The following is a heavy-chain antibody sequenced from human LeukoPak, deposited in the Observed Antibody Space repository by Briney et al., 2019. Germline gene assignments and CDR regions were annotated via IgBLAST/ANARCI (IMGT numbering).Heavy chain of an antibody. Sequence: ASVKVSCKASGYTFTSYDINWVRQAPGQGLEWMGWMNPNSGNTGYAQKFQGRVTMTRNTSISTAYMELSSLRSEDTAVYYCARGRRYCSSTSCYRTPRFDYWGQGTLVTVSS. CDR3: ARGRRYCSSTSCYRTPRFDY. CDR2: MNPNSGNT. J-gene: IGHJ4*02. V-gene: IGHV1-8*01. D-gene: IGHD2-2*01. CDR1: GYTFTSYD.